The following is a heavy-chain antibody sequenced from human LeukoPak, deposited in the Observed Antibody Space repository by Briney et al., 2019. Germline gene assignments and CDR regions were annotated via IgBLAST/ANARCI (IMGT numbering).Heavy chain of an antibody. Sequence: GGSLRLSCAASGITFSSYAMSRVRQAPGKGLEWVSAISGSGGSTYYADSVKGRFTISRDNSKNTLYLQMNSLRAEDTAVYYCAKDNDILTGRDYWGQGTLVTVSS. CDR1: GITFSSYA. CDR3: AKDNDILTGRDY. J-gene: IGHJ4*02. CDR2: ISGSGGST. V-gene: IGHV3-23*01. D-gene: IGHD3-9*01.